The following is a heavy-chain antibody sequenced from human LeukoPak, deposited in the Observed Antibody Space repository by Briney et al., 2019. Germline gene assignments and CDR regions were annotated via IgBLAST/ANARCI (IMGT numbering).Heavy chain of an antibody. Sequence: GGSLRLSCAASGFTFSSYAMSWVRQAPGKGLEWVSVISGSGGTTYYADSVKGRFTISRDHSKNTLYLQMNSLRVEDMAVYYCAKKFGSSNWYVGFDYWGQGTLVTVSS. D-gene: IGHD6-13*01. CDR1: GFTFSSYA. CDR2: ISGSGGTT. V-gene: IGHV3-23*01. J-gene: IGHJ4*02. CDR3: AKKFGSSNWYVGFDY.